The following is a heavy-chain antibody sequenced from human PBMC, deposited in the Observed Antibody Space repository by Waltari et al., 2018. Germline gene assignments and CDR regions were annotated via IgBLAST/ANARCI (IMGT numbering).Heavy chain of an antibody. CDR1: GFTRSGFW. V-gene: IGHV3-7*01. CDR3: ARLSSSWNEKGAFDI. D-gene: IGHD6-13*01. J-gene: IGHJ3*02. CDR2: MNRDGSET. Sequence: EVQLVESGGGLVQPGGSLRLSCGGTGFTRSGFWMSWVRQAPGKGLDWVANMNRDGSETYYVDSVKGRFTISRDNAKNSLYLEMNTLRVEDTAIYYCARLSSSWNEKGAFDIWGQGTMVTVSS.